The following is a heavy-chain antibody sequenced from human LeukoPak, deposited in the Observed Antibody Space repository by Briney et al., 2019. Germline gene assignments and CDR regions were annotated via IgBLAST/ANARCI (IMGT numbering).Heavy chain of an antibody. CDR3: AIDPNWGTHS. CDR2: IYSGGST. V-gene: IGHV3-53*01. D-gene: IGHD7-27*01. CDR1: GFTVSSNY. Sequence: ETGGSLRLSCAASGFTVSSNYMSWVRQAPGKGLEWVSVIYSGGSTYYADSVKGRFSISRDNSKNTLYLQMNSLRVEDTAVYYCAIDPNWGTHSWGQGVLVTVSS. J-gene: IGHJ4*02.